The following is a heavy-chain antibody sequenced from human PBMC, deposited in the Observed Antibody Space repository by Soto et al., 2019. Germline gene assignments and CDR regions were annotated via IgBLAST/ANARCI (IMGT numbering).Heavy chain of an antibody. CDR1: GFTFSTYG. J-gene: IGHJ4*02. CDR3: ARDGYSYGTSLDY. V-gene: IGHV3-33*01. D-gene: IGHD5-18*01. CDR2: IWSDGTNK. Sequence: GGSLRLSCAASGFTFSTYGMHWVRQAPGKGLEWVALIWSDGTNKYYADSVKGRFTISRDNAKNSLYLQMNSLRAEDTAVYYCARDGYSYGTSLDYWGQGTLVTVSS.